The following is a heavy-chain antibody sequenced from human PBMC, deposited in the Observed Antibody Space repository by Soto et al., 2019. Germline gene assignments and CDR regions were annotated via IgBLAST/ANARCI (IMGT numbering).Heavy chain of an antibody. J-gene: IGHJ4*02. Sequence: QVQLLESGPGLVKPSETLSLTCTVSSGSISIHYWSWIRQPPGKGLEWIGYIYYSGSTNYNPSLKSRVTISMDTSKNQFSLRLSSVTAADTAVYYCARLEELRYYFDNWGQGILVTVSS. CDR1: SGSISIHY. D-gene: IGHD1-1*01. CDR3: ARLEELRYYFDN. CDR2: IYYSGST. V-gene: IGHV4-59*08.